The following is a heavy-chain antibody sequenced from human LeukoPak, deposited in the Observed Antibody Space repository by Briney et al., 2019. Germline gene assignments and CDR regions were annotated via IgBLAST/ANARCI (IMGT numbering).Heavy chain of an antibody. CDR1: GGSFSPYY. Sequence: SETLSLTCAVYGGSFSPYYWSWIRQPPGKGLEWIGEINHSGSTNYNPFLKSRVTISVDTSKNQFSLRLSSVTAAATAVYYCARGGFYCGGDCYVDYWGQGTLVTVSS. CDR2: INHSGST. D-gene: IGHD2-21*02. V-gene: IGHV4-34*01. J-gene: IGHJ4*02. CDR3: ARGGFYCGGDCYVDY.